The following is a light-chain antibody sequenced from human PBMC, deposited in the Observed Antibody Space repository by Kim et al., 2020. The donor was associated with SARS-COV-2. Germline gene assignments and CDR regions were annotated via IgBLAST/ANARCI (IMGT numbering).Light chain of an antibody. CDR1: QSVNSN. CDR2: DAS. Sequence: EIVLTQSPATLSLSPGERATLSCRASQSVNSNFAWYQSKPGQAPRFLIYDASKRATGVPARFSGSGFGTDFTLTISRLEPEDFAVYICLQRSNWPLTFGGGTKVDIK. J-gene: IGKJ4*01. V-gene: IGKV3-11*01. CDR3: LQRSNWPLT.